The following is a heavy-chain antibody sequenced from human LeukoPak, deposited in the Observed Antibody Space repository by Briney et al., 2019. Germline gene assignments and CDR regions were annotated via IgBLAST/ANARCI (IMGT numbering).Heavy chain of an antibody. CDR1: GYTFTGYY. J-gene: IGHJ5*02. CDR2: INPNTGGA. D-gene: IGHD6-19*01. CDR3: AKGRVVAGTKSLMYHWLDP. V-gene: IGHV1-2*02. Sequence: ASVKVSCKASGYTFTGYYIHWVRQAPGQGVEWMGWINPNTGGAKYAQKFQGRVTMTRDTSITTTYMGLSRLSSDDTAVYYCAKGRVVAGTKSLMYHWLDPWGQGTLVTVSS.